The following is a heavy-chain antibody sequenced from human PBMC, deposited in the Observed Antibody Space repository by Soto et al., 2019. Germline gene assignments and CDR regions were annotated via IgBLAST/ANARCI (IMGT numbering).Heavy chain of an antibody. J-gene: IGHJ4*02. CDR2: IYYSGST. D-gene: IGHD1-26*01. Sequence: PSETLSLTCTVSGGSISSGGYYWSWIRQHPGKGLEWIGYIYYSGSTYYNPSLKSRVTISVDTSKNQFSLKLSSVTAADTAVYYCARVSVVGATALDYWGQGTLVTVSS. V-gene: IGHV4-31*03. CDR1: GGSISSGGYY. CDR3: ARVSVVGATALDY.